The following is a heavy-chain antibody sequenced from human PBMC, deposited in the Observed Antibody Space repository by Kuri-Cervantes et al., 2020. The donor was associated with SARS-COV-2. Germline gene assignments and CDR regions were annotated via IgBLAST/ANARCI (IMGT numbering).Heavy chain of an antibody. CDR3: ARQYYDILTGQGYYFDY. D-gene: IGHD3-9*01. J-gene: IGHJ4*02. CDR1: GYSISSGYY. V-gene: IGHV4-38-2*01. Sequence: SETLSLTCAVSGYSISSGYYWGWIRQPPGKGLEWIGSIYHSGSTYYNPSLKSRLTISVDTSKNQFSLELTSVSVADTAVYYCARQYYDILTGQGYYFDYWGQGTLVTVSS. CDR2: IYHSGST.